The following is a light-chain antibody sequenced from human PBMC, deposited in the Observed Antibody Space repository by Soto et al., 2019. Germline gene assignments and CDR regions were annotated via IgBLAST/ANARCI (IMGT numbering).Light chain of an antibody. J-gene: IGLJ2*01. CDR1: SGHSNYA. CDR2: LNSDGSH. CDR3: QTWGTVV. Sequence: QLVLTQSPSASASLGASVKLTCILSSGHSNYAIAWHQQQPEKGPRYLMKLNSDGSHSKGDGIPDRFSGSSSGAERYLTISSLQSEDEADYYCQTWGTVVFGGGTKLTVL. V-gene: IGLV4-69*02.